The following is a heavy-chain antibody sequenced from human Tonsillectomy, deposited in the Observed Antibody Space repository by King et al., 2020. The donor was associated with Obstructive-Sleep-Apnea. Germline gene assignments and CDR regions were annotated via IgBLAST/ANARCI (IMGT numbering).Heavy chain of an antibody. J-gene: IGHJ4*02. V-gene: IGHV5-51*01. Sequence: VQLVQSGTEVKKPGESLKISCKGSGYSFTNYWMAWVRQKPGKGLEWLGIILPGTSQTKTSPSLQGQVTLTAAKSISTAFLQWSSLKASDTAMYYCARHNYNSGRPLDFWGQGTLVTVSS. D-gene: IGHD4-11*01. CDR2: ILPGTSQT. CDR1: GYSFTNYW. CDR3: ARHNYNSGRPLDF.